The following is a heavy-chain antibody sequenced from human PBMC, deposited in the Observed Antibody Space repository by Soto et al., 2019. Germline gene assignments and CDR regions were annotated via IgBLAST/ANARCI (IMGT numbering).Heavy chain of an antibody. CDR1: GYTFTTYA. Sequence: ASVRGSCKASGYTFTTYAMYCVRQAPGQRLEWMGWISAYNGNTNYAQKLQGRVTMTTDTSTSTAYMELRSLRSDDTAVYYCASDIAAAGTLDYWGQGTLVTVSS. CDR3: ASDIAAAGTLDY. CDR2: ISAYNGNT. D-gene: IGHD6-13*01. J-gene: IGHJ4*02. V-gene: IGHV1-18*01.